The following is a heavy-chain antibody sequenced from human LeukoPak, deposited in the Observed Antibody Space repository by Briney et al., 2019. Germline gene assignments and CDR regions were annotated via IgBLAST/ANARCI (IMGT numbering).Heavy chain of an antibody. J-gene: IGHJ4*02. CDR3: AKELTKGYDILTGYDY. CDR1: GFTFSSYG. CDR2: IRYDGSNK. D-gene: IGHD3-9*01. Sequence: GGSLRLSCAASGFTFSSYGVSWVRQAPGKGLEWVAFIRYDGSNKYYADSVKGRFTISRDNSKNTLYLQMNSLRAEDTAVYYCAKELTKGYDILTGYDYWGQGTLVTVSS. V-gene: IGHV3-30*02.